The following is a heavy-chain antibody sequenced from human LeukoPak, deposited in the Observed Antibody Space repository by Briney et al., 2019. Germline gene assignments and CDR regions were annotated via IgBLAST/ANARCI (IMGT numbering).Heavy chain of an antibody. CDR1: GGTFSSYA. J-gene: IGHJ4*02. D-gene: IGHD2-2*01. CDR2: IIPIFGTA. CDR3: ARSDCSSTSCYYFDY. Sequence: EASVKVSCKASGGTFSSYAISWVRQAPGQGLEWMGGIIPIFGTANYAQKFQGRVTITTDESTSTAYMELSSLRSEDTAVYYCARSDCSSTSCYYFDYWGREPWSPSPQ. V-gene: IGHV1-69*05.